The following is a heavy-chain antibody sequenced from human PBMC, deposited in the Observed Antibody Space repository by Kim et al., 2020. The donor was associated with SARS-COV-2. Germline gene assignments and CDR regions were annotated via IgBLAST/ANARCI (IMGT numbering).Heavy chain of an antibody. CDR1: GFTFSNTW. J-gene: IGHJ4*02. Sequence: GGSLRLSCAASGFTFSNTWMSWVRQAPGKGLEWVGRIKRKSDGETTDYAAPVKGRFTISRDDSRNTLYLEVSSLTIEDTGVYYCTTITTPYSDFWGQGTRVTVPS. D-gene: IGHD4-4*01. CDR2: IKRKSDGETT. CDR3: TTITTPYSDF. V-gene: IGHV3-15*01.